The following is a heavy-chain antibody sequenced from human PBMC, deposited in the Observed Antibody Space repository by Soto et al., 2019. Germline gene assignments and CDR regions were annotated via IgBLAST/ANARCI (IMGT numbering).Heavy chain of an antibody. Sequence: PSETLSLTCTVSGGSIRSGGYYWSWIRQHPGKGLEWIGYIYYSGSTYYNPSLKSRVTISVDTSKNQFSLKLSSVTAVDTAVYYCARDRRVVAATKLYNWFDPWGQGTLVTVSS. J-gene: IGHJ5*02. CDR2: IYYSGST. D-gene: IGHD2-15*01. CDR1: GGSIRSGGYY. CDR3: ARDRRVVAATKLYNWFDP. V-gene: IGHV4-31*03.